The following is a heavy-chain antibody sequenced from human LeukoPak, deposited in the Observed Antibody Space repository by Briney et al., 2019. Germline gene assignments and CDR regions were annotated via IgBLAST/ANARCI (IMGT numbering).Heavy chain of an antibody. D-gene: IGHD2-2*01. CDR2: ISSSSSTI. V-gene: IGHV3-48*04. Sequence: GGSLRLSCAASGFTFSSYSMNWVRQAPGKGLEWVSYISSSSSTIYYADSVKGRFTISRDNAKNSLYLQMNSLRAEDTAVYYCARLYCSRTSCWGSDYWGQGTLVTVSS. J-gene: IGHJ4*02. CDR1: GFTFSSYS. CDR3: ARLYCSRTSCWGSDY.